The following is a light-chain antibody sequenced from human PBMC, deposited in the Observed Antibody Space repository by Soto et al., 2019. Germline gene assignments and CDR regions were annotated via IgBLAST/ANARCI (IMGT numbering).Light chain of an antibody. J-gene: IGKJ5*01. CDR3: QQNGSLPIT. V-gene: IGKV3-20*01. Sequence: EIVLTQSPGTLSSSPGERATLSCRTSQSLSGGYLPWFQQKPGQTPRLLLYSACNWATGIPDRFSGSGSGADFTLTFSRLETEDFVVYYCQQNGSLPITFGQGTRLVIK. CDR1: QSLSGGY. CDR2: SAC.